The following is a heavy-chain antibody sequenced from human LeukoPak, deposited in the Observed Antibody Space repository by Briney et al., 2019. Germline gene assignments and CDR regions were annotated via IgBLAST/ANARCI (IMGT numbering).Heavy chain of an antibody. CDR2: IYGDGGST. V-gene: IGHV3-43*02. Sequence: GSLTLYCAASGFTCDDYAMHWVRQAPGKGLVWFSIIYGDGGSTYYADTVKGRFTISRDNSKNSLYLQMNSLRTDDTALYYCAKDLRITMIEDGFDYWGQGTLVTVSS. D-gene: IGHD3-22*01. J-gene: IGHJ4*02. CDR1: GFTCDDYA. CDR3: AKDLRITMIEDGFDY.